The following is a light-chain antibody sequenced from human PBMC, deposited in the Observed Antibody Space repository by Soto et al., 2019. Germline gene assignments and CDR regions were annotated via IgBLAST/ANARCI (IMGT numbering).Light chain of an antibody. J-gene: IGKJ3*01. V-gene: IGKV2-28*01. CDR2: LGS. CDR1: ESLLFTNGYNY. Sequence: DLVMTQSPLSLPVTPGEAASISCRSSESLLFTNGYNYLDWYVQKPGQSPQLLIYLGSHRAPGGPDRFSGSGSGTDFTLKISRVEAEDVGFYYCMQGVETPFTFGPGTKVDIK. CDR3: MQGVETPFT.